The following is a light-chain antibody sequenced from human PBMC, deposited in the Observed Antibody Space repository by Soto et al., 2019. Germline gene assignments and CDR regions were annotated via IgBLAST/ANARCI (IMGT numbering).Light chain of an antibody. V-gene: IGKV3-20*01. Sequence: EIVLTQSPGTLSLSPGERATLSCRASQSVSSSYLAWYQQKPGQAPRLLIYGASSRATGIPDRFSGSGSGTVFTLTISRLEPEDFAVYYCQQYGRSRTFGQGTKVDIK. CDR1: QSVSSSY. CDR2: GAS. CDR3: QQYGRSRT. J-gene: IGKJ1*01.